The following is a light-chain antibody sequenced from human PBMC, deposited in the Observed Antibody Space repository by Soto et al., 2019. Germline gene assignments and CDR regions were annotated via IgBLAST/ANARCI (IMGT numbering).Light chain of an antibody. CDR1: NSDVGKFDY. CDR2: AVT. V-gene: IGLV2-14*01. J-gene: IGLJ3*02. Sequence: QSALTQPASVSASPGQSITISCTGTNSDVGKFDYVSRYQHHPGKAPKLVISAVTRRSSGVSDRFSGSKSGNTATLTISGLQAEDEADYYCASYTDTTTQVFGGGTKLTVL. CDR3: ASYTDTTTQV.